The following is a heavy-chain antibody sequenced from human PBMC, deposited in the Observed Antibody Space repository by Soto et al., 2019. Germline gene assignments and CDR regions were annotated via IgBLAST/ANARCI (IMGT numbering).Heavy chain of an antibody. CDR2: ITGGNT. J-gene: IGHJ4*02. V-gene: IGHV3-23*01. CDR1: GFTFGTYG. D-gene: IGHD3-3*01. Sequence: EVHLLESGGDLIQPGGSLRLSCGASGFTFGTYGMGWVRQAPGKGLEWVSTITGGNTYYAASVKGRFTISRDNSKNTLYLQMSSLRAEDTALYYCAKDKERGGYDSDFDSWGQGTLVTVSS. CDR3: AKDKERGGYDSDFDS.